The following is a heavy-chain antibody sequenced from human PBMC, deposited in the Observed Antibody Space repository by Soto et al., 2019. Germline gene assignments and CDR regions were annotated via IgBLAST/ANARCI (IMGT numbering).Heavy chain of an antibody. Sequence: QEYLVESGGDLVQPGGSLRLSCAASGFSFSDYYMSWVRQAPGKGLEWILYIASSTGTIYYADSVKGRFTISSDSANNSLYLQMKSLRVDDTAVYYCVRRRDYLDVWGKGTTVTVSS. CDR2: IASSTGTI. CDR3: VRRRDYLDV. CDR1: GFSFSDYY. J-gene: IGHJ6*03. V-gene: IGHV3-11*01.